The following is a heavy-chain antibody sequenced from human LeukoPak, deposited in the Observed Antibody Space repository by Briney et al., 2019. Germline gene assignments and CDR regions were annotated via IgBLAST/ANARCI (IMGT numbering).Heavy chain of an antibody. CDR3: ARVPVPYDSSGYYYFDY. D-gene: IGHD3-22*01. Sequence: PGRSLRLPCAASGFTFSSYAMHWVRQAPGKGLEWVAVISYDGSNKYYADSVKGRFTISRDNSKNTLYLQMNSLRAEDTAVYYCARVPVPYDSSGYYYFDYWGQGTLVTVSS. CDR1: GFTFSSYA. V-gene: IGHV3-30-3*01. CDR2: ISYDGSNK. J-gene: IGHJ4*02.